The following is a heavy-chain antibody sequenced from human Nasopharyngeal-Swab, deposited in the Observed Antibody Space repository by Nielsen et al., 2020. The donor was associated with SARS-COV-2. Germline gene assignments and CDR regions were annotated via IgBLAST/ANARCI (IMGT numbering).Heavy chain of an antibody. D-gene: IGHD5-12*01. J-gene: IGHJ4*02. CDR3: AGDGAYSGYDWTY. CDR1: GASITSTSHY. Sequence: AETLSLTCTPSGASITSTSHYWAWIRQPPGKGLEWFGCVSYRGGPSHNPSLKRRVTVSVDTSRNHFSLKQTSLTAADTAVYYCAGDGAYSGYDWTYWGQGTLVTVSS. V-gene: IGHV4-39*07. CDR2: VSYRGGP.